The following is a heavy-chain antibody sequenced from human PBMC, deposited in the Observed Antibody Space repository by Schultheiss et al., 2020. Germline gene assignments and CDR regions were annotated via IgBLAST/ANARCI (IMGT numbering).Heavy chain of an antibody. CDR1: GFTVSSNY. Sequence: GGSLRLSCAASGFTVSSNYMSWVRLAPGKGLEWVAFIRNKAYGARTEYAASVKGRFNISRDDSKSIAYLQMDALKTEDTAVYYCTTDTDYWGQGTLVTVSS. J-gene: IGHJ4*02. CDR2: IRNKAYGART. CDR3: TTDTDY. V-gene: IGHV3-22*01.